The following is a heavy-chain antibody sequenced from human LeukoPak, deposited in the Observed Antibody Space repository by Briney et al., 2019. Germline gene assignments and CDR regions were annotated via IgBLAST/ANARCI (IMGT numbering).Heavy chain of an antibody. V-gene: IGHV4-34*01. CDR2: INHSGGT. Sequence: PSETLSLTCAVYGGSFSGYYWSWIRQPPGKGLEWIGEINHSGGTNYNPSLKSRVTISVDTSKNQFSLKLSSVTAADTAVYYCARDSSSWYYYGMDVWGQGTTVTVSS. D-gene: IGHD6-13*01. J-gene: IGHJ6*02. CDR3: ARDSSSWYYYGMDV. CDR1: GGSFSGYY.